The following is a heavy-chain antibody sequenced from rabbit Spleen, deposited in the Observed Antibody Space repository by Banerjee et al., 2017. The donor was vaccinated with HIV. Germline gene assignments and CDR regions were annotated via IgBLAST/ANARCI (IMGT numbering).Heavy chain of an antibody. J-gene: IGHJ6*01. CDR3: ARDTSSSFSSYGMDL. V-gene: IGHV1S45*01. D-gene: IGHD1-1*01. CDR1: GFSFSRGYD. CDR2: IAGSSSGFT. Sequence: QEQLVESGGGLVKPEGSLKLSCTASGFSFSRGYDMSWVRQAPGKGLEWISCIAGSSSGFTYSATWAKGRFTCSKTSSTTVTLQMTSLTVADTATYFCARDTSSSFSSYGMDLWGQGTLVTVS.